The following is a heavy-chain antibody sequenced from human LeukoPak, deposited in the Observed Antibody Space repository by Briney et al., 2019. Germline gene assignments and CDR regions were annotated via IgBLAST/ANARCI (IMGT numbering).Heavy chain of an antibody. CDR2: IRSSSET. J-gene: IGHJ5*02. V-gene: IGHV3-48*01. CDR3: ARDAGNSGYGCDL. CDR1: GFTFKTHA. Sequence: GGSLRLSCAASGFTFKTHAMSWVRQAPGKGLEWVSHIRSSSETFYADSVKGRFTISRDNARNSLYLQMNNLRGEDTAIYYCARDAGNSGYGCDLWGQGTLVTVSS. D-gene: IGHD5-12*01.